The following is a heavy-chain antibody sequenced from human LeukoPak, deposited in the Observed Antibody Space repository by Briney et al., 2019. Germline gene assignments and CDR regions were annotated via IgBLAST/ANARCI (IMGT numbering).Heavy chain of an antibody. CDR2: INPNSGGT. Sequence: ASVKVSCKASGYTFTVYYMHWVRQAPGQVLGWMGWINPNSGGTNYAQKFQGRVTMTRDTSISTAYMELSRLRSDDTAVYYCARSNYYVPFDPWGQGTLVTVSS. CDR3: ARSNYYVPFDP. CDR1: GYTFTVYY. J-gene: IGHJ5*02. D-gene: IGHD3-10*02. V-gene: IGHV1-2*02.